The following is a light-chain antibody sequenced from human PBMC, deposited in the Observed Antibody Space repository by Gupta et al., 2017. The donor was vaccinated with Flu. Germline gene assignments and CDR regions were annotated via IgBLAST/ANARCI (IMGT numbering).Light chain of an antibody. J-gene: IGLJ1*01. CDR1: KLGDKY. CDR2: QDS. Sequence: SYELTPPPSVSVSPGQTASLTCSGDKLGDKYACWYQQKPGQSPVLVIYQDSKRPSGTPARFAGSNSGNTATLTISGTQAMEEADYYCQAWYSSTPYVFGTGTKVTVL. V-gene: IGLV3-1*01. CDR3: QAWYSSTPYV.